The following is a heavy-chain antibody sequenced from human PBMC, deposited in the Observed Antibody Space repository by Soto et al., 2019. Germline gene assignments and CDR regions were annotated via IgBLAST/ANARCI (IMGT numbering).Heavy chain of an antibody. J-gene: IGHJ5*02. CDR1: GGTVASSHW. CDR3: AREIVTAGGNNYFDP. V-gene: IGHV4-4*01. Sequence: SLTCGVSGGTVASSHWWSWVRQSPGGGLEWIGNVYHTGDTNFNPSLQSRVTISVDKSNNQFSLRLNSLTAADTAVYFCAREIVTAGGNNYFDPWGPGTLVTVSS. CDR2: VYHTGDT. D-gene: IGHD2-21*02.